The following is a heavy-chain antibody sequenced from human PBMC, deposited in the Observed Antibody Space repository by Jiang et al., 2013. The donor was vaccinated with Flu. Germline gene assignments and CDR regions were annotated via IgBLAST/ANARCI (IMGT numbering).Heavy chain of an antibody. Sequence: GSGLVKPSETLSLTCTVSGGSISSYYWSWVRQPPGKGLDWIGYIYYSGSTNYNPSLKSRVTISVDTSKNQFSLKVSAVTAADTAVYYCARADCSGGTCYPIDYVGPGTLATVSS. D-gene: IGHD2-15*01. V-gene: IGHV4-59*01. CDR2: IYYSGST. CDR3: ARADCSGGTCYPIDY. CDR1: GGSISSYY. J-gene: IGHJ4*03.